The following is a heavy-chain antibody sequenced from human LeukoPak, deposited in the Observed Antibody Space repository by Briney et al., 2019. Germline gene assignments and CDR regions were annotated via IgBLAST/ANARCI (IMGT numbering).Heavy chain of an antibody. D-gene: IGHD4/OR15-4a*01. V-gene: IGHV4-59*01. Sequence: PSETLSLTCTVSGDSISNYYWSWIRQPPGQGLEWIGYIHYSGSTDNNPSLKSRVTISIDTSKNQFSLKLRSVTATDTAVYFCARGTFAEKCELPPGSFDYWGQGTLVTVSS. CDR2: IHYSGST. J-gene: IGHJ4*02. CDR3: ARGTFAEKCELPPGSFDY. CDR1: GDSISNYY.